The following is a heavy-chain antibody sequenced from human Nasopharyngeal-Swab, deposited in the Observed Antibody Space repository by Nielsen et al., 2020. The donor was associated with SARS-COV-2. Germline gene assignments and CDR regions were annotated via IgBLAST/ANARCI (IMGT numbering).Heavy chain of an antibody. V-gene: IGHV3-66*01. Sequence: GGSLRLSCAGSAFTVTNNYMTWVRQAPGKGLEWVSIMYSGGGSYYADSVKGRFTISRDTSKNTLYLQMNRLRAEDTAVYYCARGYCSSTRCYGLYVHYYGMDVWGQGSAVTVSS. CDR3: ARGYCSSTRCYGLYVHYYGMDV. D-gene: IGHD2-2*01. CDR1: AFTVTNNY. CDR2: MYSGGGS. J-gene: IGHJ6*02.